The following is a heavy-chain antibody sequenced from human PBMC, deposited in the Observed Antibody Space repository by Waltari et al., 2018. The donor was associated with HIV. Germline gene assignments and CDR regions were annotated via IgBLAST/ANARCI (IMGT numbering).Heavy chain of an antibody. V-gene: IGHV4-61*01. CDR3: ASHGDYYDRSGFYFDH. J-gene: IGHJ4*02. CDR1: GCSVSPGTYY. Sequence: HLQESGPRLAKPSETLSLTCSVSGCSVSPGTYYWSWIRQPPGKGLEWIGYISYSGSTNYNPSLKSRVTVSVDTSKNQVSLKLNSLTAADTAVYYCASHGDYYDRSGFYFDHWGQGTLVTVSS. CDR2: ISYSGST. D-gene: IGHD3-22*01.